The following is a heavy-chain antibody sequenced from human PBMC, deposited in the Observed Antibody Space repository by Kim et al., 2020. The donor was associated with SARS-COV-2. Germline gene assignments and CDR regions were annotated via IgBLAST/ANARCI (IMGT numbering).Heavy chain of an antibody. CDR1: GFTVSSNY. CDR2: IYSGGST. Sequence: GGSLRLSCAASGFTVSSNYMSWVRQAPGKGLEWVSVIYSGGSTYYADSVKGRFTISRDNSENTLYLQMNSLRAEDTAVYYCSFASRGWLYAFDIWGQGTIVTVSS. J-gene: IGHJ3*02. V-gene: IGHV3-53*01. D-gene: IGHD3-22*01. CDR3: SFASRGWLYAFDI.